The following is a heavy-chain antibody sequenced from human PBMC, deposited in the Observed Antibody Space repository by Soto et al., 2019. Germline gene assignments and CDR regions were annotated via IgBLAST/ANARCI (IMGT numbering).Heavy chain of an antibody. J-gene: IGHJ4*02. CDR3: ARFPVATAPLRY. CDR2: ISSSGSTI. CDR1: GFTFSDYY. V-gene: IGHV3-11*01. Sequence: GGSLRLSCVASGFTFSDYYMSWIRQAPGKGLEWVSYISSSGSTIYYADSVKGRFTISRDNAKNSLYLQMNSLRAEDTAVYYCARFPVATAPLRYWGQGTLVTVSS. D-gene: IGHD5-12*01.